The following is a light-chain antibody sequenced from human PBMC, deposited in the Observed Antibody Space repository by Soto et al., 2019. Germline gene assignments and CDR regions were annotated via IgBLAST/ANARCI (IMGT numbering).Light chain of an antibody. V-gene: IGKV3-11*01. Sequence: EIVMTQSPATLSVSPGERATLSCRASQSFSSNLAWYQQKPGQAPRLLIYGASNRATGIPARFSGSGSATDFTLTISSLEPEDFAVYYCQQRSSWITFGQGTRLEIK. CDR2: GAS. CDR1: QSFSSN. J-gene: IGKJ5*01. CDR3: QQRSSWIT.